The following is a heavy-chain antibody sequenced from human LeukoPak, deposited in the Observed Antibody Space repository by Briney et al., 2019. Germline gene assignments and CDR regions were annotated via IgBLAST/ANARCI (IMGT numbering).Heavy chain of an antibody. J-gene: IGHJ4*02. CDR1: GYTFTRYG. V-gene: IGHV1-18*01. D-gene: IGHD4-17*01. CDR3: ARSPATYYGDYALYYFDY. Sequence: SVKVSCKASGYTFTRYGFSWVRQAPGQGLDWMEWISPYHGNTLHAHNLQGRVTMTTDTPTTTAYMELRSLTPDDTAIYFCARSPATYYGDYALYYFDYWGQGTLVTVSS. CDR2: ISPYHGNT.